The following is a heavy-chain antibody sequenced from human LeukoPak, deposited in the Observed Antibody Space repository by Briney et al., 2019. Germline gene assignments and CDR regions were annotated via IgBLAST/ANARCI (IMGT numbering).Heavy chain of an antibody. Sequence: SETLSLTCAVSGGSFSGYYWNWIRQPPGKGLEWIGEISHSGSTNYNPSLKSRVTISVDTSKNQFSLKLSSVTAADTAVYYCARDRLPGYSSSHNWFDPWGQGTLVTVSS. CDR3: ARDRLPGYSSSHNWFDP. CDR1: GGSFSGYY. J-gene: IGHJ5*02. CDR2: ISHSGST. D-gene: IGHD6-13*01. V-gene: IGHV4-34*01.